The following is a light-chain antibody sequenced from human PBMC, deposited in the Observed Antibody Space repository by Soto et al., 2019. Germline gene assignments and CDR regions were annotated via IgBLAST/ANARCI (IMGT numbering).Light chain of an antibody. Sequence: EIVLAQSPATLSLSPGERATLSCRASQSVSSFLAWYQQKPGQAPRLLIYDASNKATGIPARFSGSGSGTDFTLTINSLEPEDFAVYYCQQYGDSPWTFGQGTKVDIK. CDR2: DAS. CDR3: QQYGDSPWT. J-gene: IGKJ1*01. V-gene: IGKV3-11*01. CDR1: QSVSSF.